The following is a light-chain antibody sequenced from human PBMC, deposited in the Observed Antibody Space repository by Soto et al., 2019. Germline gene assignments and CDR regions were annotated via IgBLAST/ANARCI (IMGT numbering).Light chain of an antibody. V-gene: IGKV4-1*01. J-gene: IGKJ1*01. CDR3: HHYYSSRWS. CDR2: WSS. CDR1: QSVLYSSNNKNY. Sequence: DIVMTQSPDSLAVSLGERATINCKSSQSVLYSSNNKNYLAWYQQKPGQPPKLLISWSSTRESGVPDRFSGSGSGTDFTLTISSLQAEDVAVYYCHHYYSSRWSFGQGTKVEIK.